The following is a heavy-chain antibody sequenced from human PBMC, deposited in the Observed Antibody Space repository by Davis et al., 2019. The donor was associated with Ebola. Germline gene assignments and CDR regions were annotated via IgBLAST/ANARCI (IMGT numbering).Heavy chain of an antibody. CDR1: GGSISSYY. CDR3: ARGRGCSGGSCYPPHY. J-gene: IGHJ4*02. CDR2: TYYSGST. V-gene: IGHV4-59*08. D-gene: IGHD2-15*01. Sequence: SETLSLTCTVSGGSISSYYWSCIRQPPAQGLEWIGYTYYSGSTNYNPSLKSRVTISVDTSKNQFSLKLSSVTDADTAVYYCARGRGCSGGSCYPPHYWGQGTLVTVSS.